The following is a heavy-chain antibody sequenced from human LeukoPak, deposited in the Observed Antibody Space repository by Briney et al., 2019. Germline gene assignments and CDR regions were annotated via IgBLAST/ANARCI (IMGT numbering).Heavy chain of an antibody. Sequence: PGGSLRLSCVASGFTFSTYSVDWVRQAPGKGLEWVSYISSGSGTIYYADSVKGRFTISRDNAKNSLYLQMNSLRAEDTAVYYCAREAAPCDYWGQGTLVTVSS. V-gene: IGHV3-48*01. CDR1: GFTFSTYS. CDR3: AREAAPCDY. D-gene: IGHD6-13*01. CDR2: ISSGSGTI. J-gene: IGHJ4*02.